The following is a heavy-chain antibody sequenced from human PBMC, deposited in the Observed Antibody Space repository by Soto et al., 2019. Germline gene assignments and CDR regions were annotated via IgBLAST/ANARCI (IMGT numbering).Heavy chain of an antibody. J-gene: IGHJ6*02. CDR3: AKSVMDDSSGWYEIHGDGMDV. Sequence: QAGGSLRLSCAASGFTFSSYAMSWVRQAPGKGLEWVSAISGSGGSTYYADSVKGRFTISRDNSKNTLYLQMNSLRAEDTAVYYCAKSVMDDSSGWYEIHGDGMDVWVQGTTVTVSS. CDR2: ISGSGGST. D-gene: IGHD6-19*01. V-gene: IGHV3-23*01. CDR1: GFTFSSYA.